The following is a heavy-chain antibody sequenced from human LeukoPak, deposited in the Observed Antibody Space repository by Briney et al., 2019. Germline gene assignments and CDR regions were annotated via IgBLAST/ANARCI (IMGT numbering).Heavy chain of an antibody. J-gene: IGHJ4*02. D-gene: IGHD3-10*01. CDR1: GGSFRGYY. CDR2: INHSGST. Sequence: SETLSLTRAVYGGSFRGYYWICIREPPGKGLEWSGEINHSGSTNYNPSLKSRVTISVDTSKNQLSLKLSSVTAADTAVYYCARVGYYASGPLSYFDYWGQGTLVTVSS. V-gene: IGHV4-34*01. CDR3: ARVGYYASGPLSYFDY.